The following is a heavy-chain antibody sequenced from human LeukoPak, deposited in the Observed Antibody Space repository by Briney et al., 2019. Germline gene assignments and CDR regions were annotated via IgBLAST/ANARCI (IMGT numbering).Heavy chain of an antibody. D-gene: IGHD3-10*01. V-gene: IGHV4-59*08. CDR2: IYYSGYT. CDR1: GGSISSYY. CDR3: ARTWDYYGSGSYSGWFDP. Sequence: PSETLSLTCTVSGGSISSYYWSWIRQPPGKGLEWIGYIYYSGYTNYNPSLKSRVAISVDTSKNQFSLKLSSVTAADTAVYYCARTWDYYGSGSYSGWFDPWGQGTLVTVSS. J-gene: IGHJ5*02.